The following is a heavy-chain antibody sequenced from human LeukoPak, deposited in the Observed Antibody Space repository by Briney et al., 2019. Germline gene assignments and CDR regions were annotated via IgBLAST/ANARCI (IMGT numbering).Heavy chain of an antibody. CDR3: VRGFYDSSGYSTPFDY. CDR2: IYYSGST. D-gene: IGHD3-22*01. J-gene: IGHJ4*02. CDR1: GGSISSYY. Sequence: SETLSLTCTVSGGSISSYYWSWIRQPPGKGLEWIGYIYYSGSTNYNPSLKSRVTISVDTSKNQFSLKLSSVTAADTAVYYCVRGFYDSSGYSTPFDYWGQGTLVTVSS. V-gene: IGHV4-59*01.